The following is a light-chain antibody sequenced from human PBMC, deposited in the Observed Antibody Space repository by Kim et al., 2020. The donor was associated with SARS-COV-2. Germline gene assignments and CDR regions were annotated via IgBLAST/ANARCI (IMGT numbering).Light chain of an antibody. CDR3: QQYGSSSLT. Sequence: LSPGERATLFCRASQTVISNYLAWYQQKPGQAPRLVIYGASSRATGIPDRFSGSGSRTDFTLTISRLEPEDFAVYYCQQYGSSSLTFGGGTKLEI. J-gene: IGKJ4*01. V-gene: IGKV3-20*01. CDR1: QTVISNY. CDR2: GAS.